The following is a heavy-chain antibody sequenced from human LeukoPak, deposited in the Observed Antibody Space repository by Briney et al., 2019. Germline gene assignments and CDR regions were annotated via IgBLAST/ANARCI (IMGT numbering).Heavy chain of an antibody. CDR3: AGTQTYYDFWSGQKQYYYGMDV. CDR1: GGSISSGSYY. Sequence: SETLSLTCTVSGGSISSGSYYWSWIRQPAGKGLEGIGSIYTSGTTNYNPSLKSRVTISVDTSKNQFSLKLSSVTAADTAVYYCAGTQTYYDFWSGQKQYYYGMDVWGQGTTVTVSS. J-gene: IGHJ6*02. D-gene: IGHD3-3*01. V-gene: IGHV4-61*02. CDR2: IYTSGTT.